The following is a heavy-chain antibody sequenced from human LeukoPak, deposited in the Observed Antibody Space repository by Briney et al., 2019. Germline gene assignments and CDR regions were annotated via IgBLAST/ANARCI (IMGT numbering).Heavy chain of an antibody. CDR2: ISGSGGST. D-gene: IGHD1-26*01. CDR1: GFTFSSYA. J-gene: IGHJ4*02. CDR3: AKQESGSYSKINY. Sequence: GGSLRLSCAASGFTFSSYAMSWVRQAPGKGLEWVSAISGSGGSTYYADSVKGRFTISRDNSKNTLYLQMNSLRAEDTAAYYCAKQESGSYSKINYWGQGTLVTVSS. V-gene: IGHV3-23*01.